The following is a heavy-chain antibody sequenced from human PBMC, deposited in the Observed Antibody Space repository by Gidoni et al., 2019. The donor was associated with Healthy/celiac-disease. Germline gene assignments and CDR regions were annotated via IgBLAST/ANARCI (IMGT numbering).Heavy chain of an antibody. Sequence: QVQLVQSGAEVKKPGASVKVSCKASGYTFTSYDINWVRQATGHGLEWMGWMNPNSGNTGYAQKFQGRVTMTRNTSIRTAYMELSSLRSEDTAVYYCASIPAANTYYDYVWGSYRAPYYYYGMDVWGQGTTVTVSS. D-gene: IGHD3-16*02. J-gene: IGHJ6*02. CDR3: ASIPAANTYYDYVWGSYRAPYYYYGMDV. CDR1: GYTFTSYD. CDR2: MNPNSGNT. V-gene: IGHV1-8*01.